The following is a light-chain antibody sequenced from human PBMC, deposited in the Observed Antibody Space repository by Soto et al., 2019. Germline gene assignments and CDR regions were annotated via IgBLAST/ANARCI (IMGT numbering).Light chain of an antibody. V-gene: IGKV3-20*01. CDR3: QHYSITPFT. CDR1: QSVSSNY. J-gene: IGKJ3*01. Sequence: EIVLTQSPGTLSLSPGERATLSCRASQSVSSNYLAWYQQKPGQAPRLLIYGAASRATGIPDSFSGSGSGTDFTLTISRLEPEDFGVYYSQHYSITPFTSGPCTKVDIK. CDR2: GAA.